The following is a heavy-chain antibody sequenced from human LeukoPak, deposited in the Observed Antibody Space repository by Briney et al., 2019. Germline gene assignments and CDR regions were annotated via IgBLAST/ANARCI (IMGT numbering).Heavy chain of an antibody. CDR1: GFTVSSNY. D-gene: IGHD6-19*01. J-gene: IGHJ4*02. V-gene: IGHV3-66*01. Sequence: GGSLRLSCAASGFTVSSNYMSWVRQAPGKGLEWVSVIYSGGSTYYADSVKGRFTISRDNSKNTLYLQMNSLRAEDTVVYYCATGVTGSGWSDYFDYWGQGTLVTVSP. CDR3: ATGVTGSGWSDYFDY. CDR2: IYSGGST.